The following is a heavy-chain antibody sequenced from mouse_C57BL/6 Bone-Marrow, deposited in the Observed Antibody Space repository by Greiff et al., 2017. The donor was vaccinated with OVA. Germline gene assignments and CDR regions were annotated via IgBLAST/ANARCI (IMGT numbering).Heavy chain of an antibody. D-gene: IGHD1-1*01. CDR2: INPSSGYT. V-gene: IGHV1-4*01. Sequence: LVESGAELARPGASVKMSCKASGYTFTSYTMHWVKQRPGQGLEWIGYINPSSGYTKYNQKFKDKATLTADKSSSTAYMQLSSLTSEDSAVYYCARVTTVVGDYWGQGTTLTVSS. CDR1: GYTFTSYT. CDR3: ARVTTVVGDY. J-gene: IGHJ2*01.